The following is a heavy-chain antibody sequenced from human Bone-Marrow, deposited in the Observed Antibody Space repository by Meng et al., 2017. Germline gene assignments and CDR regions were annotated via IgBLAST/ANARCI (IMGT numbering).Heavy chain of an antibody. J-gene: IGHJ6*02. CDR3: AREGRVTYYDFWSGYRPYYYYGMDV. CDR2: INWNGGST. V-gene: IGHV3-20*04. CDR1: GFTFDDYG. D-gene: IGHD3-3*01. Sequence: GESLKISCAASGFTFDDYGMSWVRQAPGKGLEWVSGINWNGGSTGYADSVKGRFTISRDNSKNTLYLQMNSLRAEDTAVYYCAREGRVTYYDFWSGYRPYYYYGMDVWGQGTTVTVSS.